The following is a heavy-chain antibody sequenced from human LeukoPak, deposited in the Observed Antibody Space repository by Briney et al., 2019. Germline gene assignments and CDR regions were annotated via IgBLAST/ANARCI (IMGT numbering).Heavy chain of an antibody. CDR2: ISGSGGST. D-gene: IGHD3-22*01. CDR1: EFSVGSNY. V-gene: IGHV3-23*01. CDR3: ANGIYYDSSGYYYWPAIDY. J-gene: IGHJ4*02. Sequence: PGGSLRLSCAASEFSVGSNYMTWVRQAPGKGLEWVSAISGSGGSTYYADSVKGRFTISRDNSKNPLYLQMNSLRAEDTAVYYCANGIYYDSSGYYYWPAIDYWGQGTLVTVSS.